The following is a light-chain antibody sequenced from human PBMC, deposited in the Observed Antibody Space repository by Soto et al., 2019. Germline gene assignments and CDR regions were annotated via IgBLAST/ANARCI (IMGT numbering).Light chain of an antibody. J-gene: IGKJ3*01. CDR1: QDISSW. V-gene: IGKV1-12*01. CDR2: AAS. CDR3: QQTDSFPFT. Sequence: DIQMTQSPSSVSVSVGDRVTITCRASQDISSWLAWYQQKPGKAPNLLIYAASSVQNGVPSRFSGSGSGTYFTLTISSLQPEDFATYHCQQTDSFPFTFGPGTKVDIE.